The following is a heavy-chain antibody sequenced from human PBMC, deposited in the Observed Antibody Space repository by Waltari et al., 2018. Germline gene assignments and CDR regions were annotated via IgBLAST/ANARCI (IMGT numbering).Heavy chain of an antibody. Sequence: EVQLVESGGGLVQPGGSLRLSCAASGFTFSSYSLNWVRQAPGKGLEWVSYISSSSSTIYYADSVKGRFTISRDNAKNSLYLQMNSLRAEDTAVYYCARVRGYVDYWGQGTLVTVSS. CDR3: ARVRGYVDY. CDR2: ISSSSSTI. V-gene: IGHV3-48*04. CDR1: GFTFSSYS. J-gene: IGHJ4*02.